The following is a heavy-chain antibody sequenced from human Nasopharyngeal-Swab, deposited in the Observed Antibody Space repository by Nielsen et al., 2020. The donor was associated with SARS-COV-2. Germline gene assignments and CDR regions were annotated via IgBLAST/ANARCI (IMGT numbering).Heavy chain of an antibody. D-gene: IGHD4-11*01. Sequence: GESLKISWAASGFTFSTYAMTWVRQAPGKGLEWVSTIDAGGGNTWYADSVKGRFTISRDDAMNSLYLQMNSLRAEDTAVYYCATHNDYRFENWGQGTLVSVSS. CDR1: GFTFSTYA. J-gene: IGHJ4*02. CDR2: IDAGGGNT. CDR3: ATHNDYRFEN. V-gene: IGHV3-23*01.